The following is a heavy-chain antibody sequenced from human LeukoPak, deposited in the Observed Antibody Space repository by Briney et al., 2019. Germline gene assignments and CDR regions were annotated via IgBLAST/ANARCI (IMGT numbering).Heavy chain of an antibody. CDR1: GFTFSNYC. D-gene: IGHD5-24*01. Sequence: GGSLRLSCAASGFTFSNYCMHWVRQIPGKGLEWVANIKQDGSEKYYVDSVKGRFTISRDNAKNSLYLQMNSLRAEDTAVYYCARDKEAGDGYNYSWYFDLWGRGTLVTVSS. J-gene: IGHJ2*01. CDR2: IKQDGSEK. V-gene: IGHV3-7*01. CDR3: ARDKEAGDGYNYSWYFDL.